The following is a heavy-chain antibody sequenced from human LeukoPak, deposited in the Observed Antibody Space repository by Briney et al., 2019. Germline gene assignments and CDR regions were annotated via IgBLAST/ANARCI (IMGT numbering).Heavy chain of an antibody. CDR2: IKQDGSEK. CDR3: ARLGAYYYDSSGLNWFDP. D-gene: IGHD3-22*01. Sequence: GGSLRLSCAASGLTFSSYWMSWVRQAPGKGLEWVANIKQDGSEKYYVDSVKGRFTISRDNAKNSLYLQMNSLRAEDTAVYYCARLGAYYYDSSGLNWFDPWGQGTLVTVSS. CDR1: GLTFSSYW. J-gene: IGHJ5*02. V-gene: IGHV3-7*01.